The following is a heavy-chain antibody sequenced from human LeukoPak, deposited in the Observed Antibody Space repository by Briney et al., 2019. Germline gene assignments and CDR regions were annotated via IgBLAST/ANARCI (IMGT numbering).Heavy chain of an antibody. CDR3: ASGLEF. CDR1: GLTFSSSS. J-gene: IGHJ4*01. Sequence: GGSLRLSCAPSGLTFSSSSVKWVRQPPGKGLEWVANIKADGSQKYYVDSVKGRFTISRDNALNLLYLEMNTLRAEDTAVYYCASGLEFCGHGTLVTVSS. V-gene: IGHV3-7*01. CDR2: IKADGSQK.